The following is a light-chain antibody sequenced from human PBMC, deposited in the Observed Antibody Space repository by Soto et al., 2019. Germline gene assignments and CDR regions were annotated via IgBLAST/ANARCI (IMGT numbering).Light chain of an antibody. J-gene: IGKJ2*01. V-gene: IGKV3-15*01. CDR2: RAS. Sequence: EIVMPQSPATLSVSPGGRATLSCRASQSVSSYLAWYQQRPGQPPRLLIYRASTRATGIPARFSGSGSGTEFSLTISSLQSEEFAVYYCQQYSTWPPRYTFGQGTKLEI. CDR3: QQYSTWPPRYT. CDR1: QSVSSY.